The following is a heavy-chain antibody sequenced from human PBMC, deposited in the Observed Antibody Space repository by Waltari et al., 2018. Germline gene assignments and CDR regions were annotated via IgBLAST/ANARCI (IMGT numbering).Heavy chain of an antibody. CDR2: ISSTSSDI. J-gene: IGHJ6*02. CDR3: AGGYSSYYGMDV. CDR1: GFTFNTST. V-gene: IGHV3-21*02. D-gene: IGHD6-13*01. Sequence: EVQLVESGGGLVKPGGSLRRSCAASGFTFNTSTMNWVRQAPGKGLEWVSSISSTSSDIYYADSVKGRFTISRDNAKSSLYLQLNSLRAEDTAVYYCAGGYSSYYGMDVWGQGTTVTVSS.